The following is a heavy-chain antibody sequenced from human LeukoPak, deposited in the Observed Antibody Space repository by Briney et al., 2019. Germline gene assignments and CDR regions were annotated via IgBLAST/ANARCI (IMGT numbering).Heavy chain of an antibody. D-gene: IGHD5-18*01. V-gene: IGHV3-53*01. Sequence: GGSLRLSCAASGFTVSSNYMSWVCQTPGKGLEWVSVIYSGGSTYYADSVKGRFTISRDNSKNTLYLQMNSLTAEATAVYYCARTIYGYLAPFDYGGQGSLVTVSS. CDR2: IYSGGST. J-gene: IGHJ4*02. CDR3: ARTIYGYLAPFDY. CDR1: GFTVSSNY.